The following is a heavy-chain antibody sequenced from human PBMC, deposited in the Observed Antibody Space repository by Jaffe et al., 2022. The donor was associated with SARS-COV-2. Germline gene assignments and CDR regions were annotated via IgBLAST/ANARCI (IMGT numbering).Heavy chain of an antibody. Sequence: QVQLVESGGGVVQPGRSLRLSCAASGFTFNNFGMHWVRQAPGKGLEWVADISFDGSNKYYADSVKGRFTISRDSSENTLYLQMNSLRAEDTAVYYCAKEGYTSSHGLQYYFDFWGQGTLVTVSS. V-gene: IGHV3-30*18. CDR1: GFTFNNFG. CDR2: ISFDGSNK. CDR3: AKEGYTSSHGLQYYFDF. J-gene: IGHJ4*02. D-gene: IGHD6-13*01.